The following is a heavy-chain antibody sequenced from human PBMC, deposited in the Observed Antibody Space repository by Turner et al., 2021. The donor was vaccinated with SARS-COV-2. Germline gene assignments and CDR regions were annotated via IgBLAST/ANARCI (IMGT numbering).Heavy chain of an antibody. CDR3: ARETYYSDRRPLDY. Sequence: QVPLVESGGGVVQPGRSLSLSCAASGFTFSSCGMHWVRQAPGKGLGWVAVIWYDESNKYYADSVKGRFTISRDKSKNTLYLQMNSLRAEDTAVYYCARETYYSDRRPLDYWGQGTLVTVSS. J-gene: IGHJ4*02. D-gene: IGHD3-22*01. CDR1: GFTFSSCG. V-gene: IGHV3-33*01. CDR2: IWYDESNK.